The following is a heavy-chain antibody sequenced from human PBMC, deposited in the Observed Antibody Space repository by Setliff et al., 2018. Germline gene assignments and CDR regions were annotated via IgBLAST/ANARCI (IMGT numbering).Heavy chain of an antibody. D-gene: IGHD3-10*01. CDR3: ARHPYYYGSGTYLDNNNRWFDP. J-gene: IGHJ5*02. Sequence: GESLKISCKGSGYSFSTCWIGWVRQMPGKGLDWMGIIYPGDSITRYSPSFQGQVTISVDKSINTAYLQWSSLRASDTAIYYCARHPYYYGSGTYLDNNNRWFDPWGQGTLVTVSS. CDR1: GYSFSTCW. CDR2: IYPGDSIT. V-gene: IGHV5-51*01.